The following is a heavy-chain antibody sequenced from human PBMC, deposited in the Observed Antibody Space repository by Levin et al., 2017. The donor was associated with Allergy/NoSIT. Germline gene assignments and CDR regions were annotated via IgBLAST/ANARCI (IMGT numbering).Heavy chain of an antibody. D-gene: IGHD6-19*01. CDR2: IINSGVGT. Sequence: GGSLRLSCAASGFTFNNYAMSWVRQAPGKGLEWVSAIINSGVGTYYADSVKGRFTISRDNSKNTMYLQMNSLRAEDTAVYFCAKDAIRGSDQPYYFDYWGQRTLVTASS. J-gene: IGHJ4*02. CDR1: GFTFNNYA. V-gene: IGHV3-23*01. CDR3: AKDAIRGSDQPYYFDY.